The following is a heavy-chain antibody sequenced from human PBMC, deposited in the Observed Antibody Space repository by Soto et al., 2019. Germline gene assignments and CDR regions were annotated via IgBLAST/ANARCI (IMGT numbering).Heavy chain of an antibody. CDR1: GFTFSSYS. CDR3: ARPYCSSTSCYSPSRQNWFDP. Sequence: GGSLRLSCAASGFTFSSYSMNWVRQAPGKGLEWVSSISCSTSYIYYADSVKGRFTISRDNAKNSLYLQMNSLRAEDTAVYYCARPYCSSTSCYSPSRQNWFDPWGQGTLVTVSS. J-gene: IGHJ5*02. D-gene: IGHD2-2*01. V-gene: IGHV3-21*01. CDR2: ISCSTSYI.